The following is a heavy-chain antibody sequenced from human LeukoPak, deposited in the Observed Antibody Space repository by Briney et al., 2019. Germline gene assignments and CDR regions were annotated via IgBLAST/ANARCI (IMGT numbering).Heavy chain of an antibody. CDR2: ISYDGSNK. Sequence: GGSLRLSCVASGFTFSSYGMHWVRQAPGKGLEWVAVISYDGSNKYYADSVKGRFTISRDNSKNTLYLQMNSLRAEDTAVYYCAKVLLWFGELLSAIDYWGQGTLVTVSS. V-gene: IGHV3-30*18. J-gene: IGHJ4*02. CDR3: AKVLLWFGELLSAIDY. D-gene: IGHD3-10*01. CDR1: GFTFSSYG.